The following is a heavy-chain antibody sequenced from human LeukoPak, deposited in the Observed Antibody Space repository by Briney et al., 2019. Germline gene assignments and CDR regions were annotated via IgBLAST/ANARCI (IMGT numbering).Heavy chain of an antibody. CDR1: GFTFSSYG. D-gene: IGHD2-8*01. V-gene: IGHV3-30*02. CDR3: TRTVLDCANGVCYDY. Sequence: GGSLRLSCAASGFTFSSYGMHWVRQAPGKGLEWVAFIRYDGSNKYYADSVKGRFTISRDNSKNTLYLQMNSLRAEDTAVYYCTRTVLDCANGVCYDYWGQGTLVTVSS. J-gene: IGHJ4*02. CDR2: IRYDGSNK.